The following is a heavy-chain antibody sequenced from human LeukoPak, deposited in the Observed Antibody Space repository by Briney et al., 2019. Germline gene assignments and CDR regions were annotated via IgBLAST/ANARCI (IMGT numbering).Heavy chain of an antibody. CDR1: GYTFTGYY. D-gene: IGHD2-21*02. CDR2: INPNSGGT. V-gene: IGHV1-2*02. Sequence: ASVKVSCKAFGYTFTGYYMHWVRQAPGQGLEWMGWINPNSGGTNYAQKFQGRVTMTRDTSISTAYMELSRLRSDDTAVYYCARPFMYCGGDCYNAFDIWGQGTMVTVSS. J-gene: IGHJ3*02. CDR3: ARPFMYCGGDCYNAFDI.